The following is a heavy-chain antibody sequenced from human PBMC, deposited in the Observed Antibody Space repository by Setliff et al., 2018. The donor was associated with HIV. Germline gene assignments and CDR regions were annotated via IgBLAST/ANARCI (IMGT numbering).Heavy chain of an antibody. Sequence: SETLSLTCSVPGGAISSSYFSWIRQSAGEGLEWIGRIYSTGTTNYNPYFESRVTMSLDTSKKQFSLTLTSVTAADTAIYYCARESSSGWSIIDDWGQGVLVTVSS. D-gene: IGHD6-19*01. J-gene: IGHJ4*02. CDR3: ARESSSGWSIIDD. CDR2: IYSTGTT. V-gene: IGHV4-4*07. CDR1: GGAISSSY.